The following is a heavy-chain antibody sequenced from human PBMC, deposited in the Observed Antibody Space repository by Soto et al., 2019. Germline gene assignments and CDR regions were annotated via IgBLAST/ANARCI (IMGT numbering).Heavy chain of an antibody. J-gene: IGHJ3*02. CDR3: ARRTEYSGDQNVFAI. V-gene: IGHV4-59*01. CDR1: YGTSINYY. Sequence: LLTLSVTSTVSYGTSINYYGSCILQPPGKGLEWIGYIYYSGSTNYNPSLKSRVTISVDTSKNQFSLKLSSVTAADTAVYYCARRTEYSGDQNVFAIWGQGTMVTVSS. D-gene: IGHD1-26*01. CDR2: IYYSGST.